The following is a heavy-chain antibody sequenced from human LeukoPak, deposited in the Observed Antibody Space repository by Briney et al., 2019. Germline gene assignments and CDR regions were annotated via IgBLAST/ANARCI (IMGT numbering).Heavy chain of an antibody. D-gene: IGHD5-24*01. Sequence: SETLSLTCTVSGVSISSGDYYWSWIRQPPGKGLEWIGYIYYSGSTYYNPSLKSRVTISVDTSKNQFSLKLSSVTAADTAVYYCAVFPGRDGYNQIDYWGQGTLVTVSS. V-gene: IGHV4-30-4*01. J-gene: IGHJ4*02. CDR3: AVFPGRDGYNQIDY. CDR2: IYYSGST. CDR1: GVSISSGDYY.